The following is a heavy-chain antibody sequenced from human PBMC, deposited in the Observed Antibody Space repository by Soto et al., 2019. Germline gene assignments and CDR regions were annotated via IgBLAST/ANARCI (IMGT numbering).Heavy chain of an antibody. D-gene: IGHD5-12*01. CDR2: IDSSSATI. J-gene: IGHJ4*02. CDR3: ARGGVATIFGDS. Sequence: EVQLVESGGGLVQPGGSLRVSCAAFGCTLSRYSMNWVRQAPGKGLEWLSYIDSSSATIYYADSVKGRFIISRDNAKNSLYLQMNSLRDEDTAVYYCARGGVATIFGDSWGQGTLVTVSS. CDR1: GCTLSRYS. V-gene: IGHV3-48*02.